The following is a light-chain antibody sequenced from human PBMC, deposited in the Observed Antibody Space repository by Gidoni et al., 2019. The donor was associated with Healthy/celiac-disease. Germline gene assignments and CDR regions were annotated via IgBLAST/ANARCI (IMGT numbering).Light chain of an antibody. Sequence: QSVLTQPPSASGTPGQRVTISCSGSSSNLGSNTVNWYPQLPGTAPKLLIYSNNQRPSGVPDGFSGTKSGTSASLAISGLQSEDEADYYWAAWDDSLNGVVFGGGTKLTVL. CDR2: SNN. J-gene: IGLJ2*01. CDR1: SSNLGSNT. CDR3: AAWDDSLNGVV. V-gene: IGLV1-44*01.